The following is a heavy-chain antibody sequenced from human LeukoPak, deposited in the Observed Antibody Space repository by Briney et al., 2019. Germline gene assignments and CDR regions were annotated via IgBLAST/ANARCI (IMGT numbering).Heavy chain of an antibody. CDR2: INSDGSST. J-gene: IGHJ4*02. Sequence: LSGGSRRFSCAAFGLPFSSYRMSWVRQAPGKGLVWVSRINSDGSSTSYADSVKGRFTISRDNAKNTLYLQMNSLRAEDTAVYYCAREWELLPWDWGQGTLVTVSS. V-gene: IGHV3-74*01. CDR3: AREWELLPWD. CDR1: GLPFSSYR. D-gene: IGHD3-10*01.